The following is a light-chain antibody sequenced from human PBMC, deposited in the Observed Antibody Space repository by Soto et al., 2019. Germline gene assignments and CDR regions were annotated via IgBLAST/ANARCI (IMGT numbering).Light chain of an antibody. CDR3: QQFSSYPLT. J-gene: IGKJ4*01. CDR2: DAS. CDR1: QTVRNNY. V-gene: IGKV3-20*01. Sequence: EFVLTQSPGTLSLSPGERATLSCRASQTVRNNYLAWYQQKPGQAPRLLIYDASSRATGIPDRFSGGGSGTDFPLTISRLEPEDFAVYYCQQFSSYPLTLGGGTKVDSK.